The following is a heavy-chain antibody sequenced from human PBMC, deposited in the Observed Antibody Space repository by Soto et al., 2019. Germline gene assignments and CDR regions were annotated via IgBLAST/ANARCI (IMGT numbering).Heavy chain of an antibody. CDR3: ARSRASIDSRVGATPG. Sequence: QLQLQESGPGLVKPSETLSLTCTVSGGSISSSSYYCGWIRPPPGKGRAWIGSIDYGGSSYYNPSLKSRVVISVAPSKNQFSLRLGSVTAADTAVYYCARSRASIDSRVGATPGWGQGTLVTVSS. CDR2: IDYGGSS. D-gene: IGHD1-26*01. J-gene: IGHJ4*02. V-gene: IGHV4-39*01. CDR1: GGSISSSSYY.